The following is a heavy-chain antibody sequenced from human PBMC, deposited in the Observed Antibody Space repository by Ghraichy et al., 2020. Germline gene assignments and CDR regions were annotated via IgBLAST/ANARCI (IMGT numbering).Heavy chain of an antibody. V-gene: IGHV4-34*01. J-gene: IGHJ5*02. Sequence: SETLYLTCAVYGGSFSGYYWSWIRQPPGKGLEWIGEINHSGSTNYNPSLKSRVTISVDTSKNQFSLKLSSVTAADTAVYYCARVPGYSYGYGGDWFDPWGQGTLVTVSS. CDR2: INHSGST. CDR1: GGSFSGYY. D-gene: IGHD5-18*01. CDR3: ARVPGYSYGYGGDWFDP.